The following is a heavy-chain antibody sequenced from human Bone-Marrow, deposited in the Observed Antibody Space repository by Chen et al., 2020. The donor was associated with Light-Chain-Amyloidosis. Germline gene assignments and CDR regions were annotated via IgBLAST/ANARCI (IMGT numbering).Heavy chain of an antibody. V-gene: IGHV4-39*01. Sequence: QLQLQESGPGLVRPSETLSLTCTVSGGSISINSYYWGWIRQPPGKGLEWIGSMSYSGSTYYSPSLKSRVTISFDTPKNQFSLRLNSVTAADTALYYCARMFGFCSGGSCYSAYFDYWGQGALVTVSS. CDR3: ARMFGFCSGGSCYSAYFDY. CDR2: MSYSGST. J-gene: IGHJ4*02. CDR1: GGSISINSYY. D-gene: IGHD2-15*01.